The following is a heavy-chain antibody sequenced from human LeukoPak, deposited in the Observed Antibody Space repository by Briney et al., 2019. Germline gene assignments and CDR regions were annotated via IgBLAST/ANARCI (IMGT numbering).Heavy chain of an antibody. CDR2: IYHSGST. CDR3: ARVGAKQKYGSGSSSRRGWFDP. Sequence: SETLSLTCTVSGYSISSGYYWGWIRQPPGKGLEWIGSIYHSGSTYYNPSLKSRVTISVDTSKNQFSLKLSSVTAADTAVYYCARVGAKQKYGSGSSSRRGWFDPWGQGTLVTVSS. D-gene: IGHD3-10*01. CDR1: GYSISSGYY. V-gene: IGHV4-38-2*02. J-gene: IGHJ5*02.